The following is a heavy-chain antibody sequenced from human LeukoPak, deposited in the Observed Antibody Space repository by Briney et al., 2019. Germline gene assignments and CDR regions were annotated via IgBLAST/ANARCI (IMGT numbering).Heavy chain of an antibody. V-gene: IGHV1-69*06. J-gene: IGHJ1*01. Sequence: SVKVSCKASGGTFSSYAISWVRQAPGQGLEWMGGIIPIFGTANYAQKFQGRVTITADKSTSTAYMELSSLRSEDTAVYYCARSGGIAVAGTRAEYFQHWGQGTLVTVSS. D-gene: IGHD6-19*01. CDR1: GGTFSSYA. CDR3: ARSGGIAVAGTRAEYFQH. CDR2: IIPIFGTA.